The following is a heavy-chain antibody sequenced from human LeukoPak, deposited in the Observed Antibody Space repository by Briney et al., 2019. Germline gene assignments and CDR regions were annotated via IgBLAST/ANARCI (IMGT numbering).Heavy chain of an antibody. CDR2: ISDSGRT. CDR1: AVSITGYY. V-gene: IGHV4-59*08. Sequence: SETLSLTCTVSAVSITGYYWTWIRQPAGKGLEWIGRISDSGRTNYNPSLKSRVTISVDTSKNQFSLKLSYVTAADTAVYYCARHRDYYDSSGYYYFWFDPWGQGTLVTVSS. J-gene: IGHJ5*02. D-gene: IGHD3-22*01. CDR3: ARHRDYYDSSGYYYFWFDP.